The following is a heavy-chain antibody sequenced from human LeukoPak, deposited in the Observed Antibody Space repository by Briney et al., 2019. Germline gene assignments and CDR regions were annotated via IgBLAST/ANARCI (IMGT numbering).Heavy chain of an antibody. CDR1: GYTFTSYA. D-gene: IGHD3-10*01. Sequence: VASVKVSCKASGYTFTSYAMHWVRRAPGQRLEWMGWINAGNGDTKYSQKFQGRVTIARDTSASTAYMELSSLRSEDTAVYYCARGGVPLYPPITMVRGVQNNFDYWGQGTLVTVSS. CDR2: INAGNGDT. J-gene: IGHJ4*02. CDR3: ARGGVPLYPPITMVRGVQNNFDY. V-gene: IGHV1-3*01.